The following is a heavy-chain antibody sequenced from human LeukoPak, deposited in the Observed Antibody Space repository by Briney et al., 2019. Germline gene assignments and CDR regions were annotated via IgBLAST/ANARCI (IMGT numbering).Heavy chain of an antibody. CDR1: GFTFSSYA. D-gene: IGHD2-2*01. CDR2: ISGSGGST. J-gene: IGHJ4*02. Sequence: PGGSLRLSCAASGFTFSSYAMSWVRQAPGKGLEWVSAISGSGGSTYYADSVKGRFTISRDNSKNTLYLQMNSLRAEDTAVYYCAKDLQEYQLRTPRYWGQGTLVTVSS. CDR3: AKDLQEYQLRTPRY. V-gene: IGHV3-23*01.